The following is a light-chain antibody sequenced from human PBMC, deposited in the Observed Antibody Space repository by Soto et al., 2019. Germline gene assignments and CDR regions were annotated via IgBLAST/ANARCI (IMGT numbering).Light chain of an antibody. CDR1: SSDVGGYNY. CDR2: DVS. J-gene: IGLJ1*01. V-gene: IGLV2-14*01. Sequence: QSALTQPASVSGSPGQSITISCTGTSSDVGGYNYVSWYQQHPGKAPKLMIYDVSNRPSGVPNRFSGSESGNTASLTISGLQAEDEADYYCSSYTSSSTYVFGTGTKSPS. CDR3: SSYTSSSTYV.